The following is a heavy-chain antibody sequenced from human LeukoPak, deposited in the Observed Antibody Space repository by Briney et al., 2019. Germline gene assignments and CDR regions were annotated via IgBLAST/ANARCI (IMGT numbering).Heavy chain of an antibody. Sequence: GGSLRLSCAASGFTFSSYAMSWVRQAPGQGLEGVSYISNSGGYTNYADSVAGRFTISRDNAENSLYLQMNSLRAEDTAVYYCARSRGAGPGAYFDYWGQGTLVTVTS. V-gene: IGHV3-11*03. CDR2: ISNSGGYT. J-gene: IGHJ4*02. D-gene: IGHD6-19*01. CDR3: ARSRGAGPGAYFDY. CDR1: GFTFSSYA.